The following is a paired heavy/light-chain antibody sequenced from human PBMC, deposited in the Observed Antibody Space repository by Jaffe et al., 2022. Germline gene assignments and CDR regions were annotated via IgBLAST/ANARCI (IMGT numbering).Light chain of an antibody. CDR2: EVS. CDR3: SSYAGSNNFAV. V-gene: IGLV2-8*01. J-gene: IGLJ1*01. CDR1: SSDLGYYNY. Sequence: QSALTQPPSASGSPGQSVTISCTGTSSDLGYYNYVSWYQQHPDKAPKLLIYEVSKRPSGVPDRFSGSKSGNTASLTVSGLQAEDEADYYCSSYAGSNNFAVFGTGTKVTVL.
Heavy chain of an antibody. J-gene: IGHJ4*02. V-gene: IGHV4-39*01. CDR2: IYYKGST. CDR1: GGSISSNSYF. CDR3: VRHTTASYYSDY. D-gene: IGHD1-26*01. Sequence: QLQLQESGPGLVKPSETLSLTCTVSGGSISSNSYFWGWIRQPPGKGLEWIGAIYYKGSTYYKPYLKSRLTISVDTSKNQFSLKLSSVTAADTAVYYCVRHTTASYYSDYWGQGTLVTVSS.